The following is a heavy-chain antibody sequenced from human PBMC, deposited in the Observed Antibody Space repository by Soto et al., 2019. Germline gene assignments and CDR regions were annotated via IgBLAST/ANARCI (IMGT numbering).Heavy chain of an antibody. D-gene: IGHD3-3*01. CDR1: GFTFRSYA. J-gene: IGHJ5*02. CDR2: ISGSGGST. V-gene: IGHV3-23*01. CDR3: AKGSITILRWKWFDP. Sequence: PGGSLRLSCAASGFTFRSYAMSWVRQAPGKGLDSVSAISGSGGSTYYAHSVKGPFTISRDDSKNTLYLQMNSLRGEETAVYYCAKGSITILRWKWFDPWGQGTLVTVSS.